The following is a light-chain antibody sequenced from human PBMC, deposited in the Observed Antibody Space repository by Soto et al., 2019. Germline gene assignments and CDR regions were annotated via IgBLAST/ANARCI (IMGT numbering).Light chain of an antibody. J-gene: IGKJ2*01. CDR2: GAS. CDR1: QSVNSN. V-gene: IGKV3-15*01. CDR3: QQSYSMPLVT. Sequence: EIVMTQSPATLSVSPGERATLSCRASQSVNSNLAWYQQKPGQAPRLLIYGASTRVAGIPARFSGSGSGTEFSLTISSLQSEDFATYYCQQSYSMPLVTFGQGTKLEIK.